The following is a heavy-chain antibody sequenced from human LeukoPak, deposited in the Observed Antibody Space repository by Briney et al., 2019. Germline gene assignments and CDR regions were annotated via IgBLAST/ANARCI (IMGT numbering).Heavy chain of an antibody. D-gene: IGHD6-13*01. Sequence: GASVKVSCKASGYTFTSYYMHWVRQAPGQGLEWMGIINPSGGSTSYAQKFQGRVTMTRDTSTSTVYMELSSLRSEDTAVYYCARDMRGQQLVGGAFDIWGQGTMVTVSS. CDR1: GYTFTSYY. CDR3: ARDMRGQQLVGGAFDI. J-gene: IGHJ3*02. V-gene: IGHV1-46*01. CDR2: INPSGGST.